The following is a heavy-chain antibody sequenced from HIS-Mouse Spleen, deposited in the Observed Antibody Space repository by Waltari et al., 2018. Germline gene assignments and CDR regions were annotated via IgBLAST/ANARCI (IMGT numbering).Heavy chain of an antibody. J-gene: IGHJ4*02. Sequence: QVQLVQSGAEVKKPGASVKVSCKASGYTFTSYDINWLRPATGQGLEWMGWMNPNSGNTGYAQKFQGRVTMTRNTSISTAYMELSSLRSEDTAVYYCARGHDYSNYFDYWGQGTLVTVSS. V-gene: IGHV1-8*01. CDR1: GYTFTSYD. CDR3: ARGHDYSNYFDY. CDR2: MNPNSGNT. D-gene: IGHD4-4*01.